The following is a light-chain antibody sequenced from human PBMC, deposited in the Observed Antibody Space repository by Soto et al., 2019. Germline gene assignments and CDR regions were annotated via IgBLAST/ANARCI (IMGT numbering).Light chain of an antibody. CDR1: ESLLHSDGKNY. V-gene: IGKV2D-29*02. Sequence: DVVLTQTQISLSVTPGQPASISCRSSESLLHSDGKNYLYWYLQKPGQSPQLLIYEVSKRFSGVPDRFSGSGSGTEFTLTISSLQPDDFATYYCQQYNSYPVTFGQGTMVDIK. J-gene: IGKJ1*01. CDR3: QQYNSYPVT. CDR2: EVS.